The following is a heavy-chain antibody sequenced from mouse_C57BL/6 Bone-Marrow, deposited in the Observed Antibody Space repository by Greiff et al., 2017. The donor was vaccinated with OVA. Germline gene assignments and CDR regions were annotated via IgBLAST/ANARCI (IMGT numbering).Heavy chain of an antibody. Sequence: VQLQQSGAELVRPGASVTLSCKASGYTFTDYEMHWVKQTPVHGLEWIGAIDPETGGTAYNQKFKGKAILTADKSSSTAYMELRSLTSEDSAVYYCTRRAYYYVSSWYFDVWGTGTTVTVSS. J-gene: IGHJ1*03. CDR3: TRRAYYYVSSWYFDV. CDR1: GYTFTDYE. V-gene: IGHV1-15*01. CDR2: IDPETGGT. D-gene: IGHD1-1*01.